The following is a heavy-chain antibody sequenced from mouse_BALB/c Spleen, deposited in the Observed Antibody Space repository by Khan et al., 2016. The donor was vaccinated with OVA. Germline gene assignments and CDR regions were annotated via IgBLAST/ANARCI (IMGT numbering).Heavy chain of an antibody. Sequence: VQLVESGPGLVAPSQSLSITCTVSGFSLTGYGVNWVRQPPGKGLEWLGMIWGDGSTDYNSALKSRLSISKDNSKSQVFLQMNSLQTDDTARYYCARELRLGGFAYWGQGTLVTVSA. CDR2: IWGDGST. CDR1: GFSLTGYG. D-gene: IGHD1-2*01. J-gene: IGHJ3*01. V-gene: IGHV2-6-7*01. CDR3: ARELRLGGFAY.